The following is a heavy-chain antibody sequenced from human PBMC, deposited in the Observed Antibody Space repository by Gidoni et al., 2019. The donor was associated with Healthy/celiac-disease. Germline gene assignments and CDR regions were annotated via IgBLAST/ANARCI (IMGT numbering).Heavy chain of an antibody. CDR3: AKSAPTVRWDPFYAFDI. CDR1: GFTFYVYA. Sequence: EVLLVESGGGLVQPGRSLRLSCAASGFTFYVYAMHWVRQAPGKGLEWVSGISWNSGSIGYADSVKGRFTISRGNAKNSLYLQMNSLRAEDTALYYCAKSAPTVRWDPFYAFDIWGQGTMVTVSS. J-gene: IGHJ3*02. V-gene: IGHV3-9*01. CDR2: ISWNSGSI. D-gene: IGHD3-3*01.